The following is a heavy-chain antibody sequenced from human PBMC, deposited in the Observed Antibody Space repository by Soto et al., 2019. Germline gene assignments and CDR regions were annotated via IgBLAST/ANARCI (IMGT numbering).Heavy chain of an antibody. CDR3: TTRTQRRLGFGEPELGGVHYYYYMDV. D-gene: IGHD3-10*01. J-gene: IGHJ6*03. Sequence: GGSLRLSCAASGFTFSNAWMSWVRQAPGKGLEWVGRIKSKTDGGTTDYAAPVKGRFTISRDDSKNRLYLQMNSLKTEDTAVYYCTTRTQRRLGFGEPELGGVHYYYYMDVWGKGTTVTVSS. CDR1: GFTFSNAW. CDR2: IKSKTDGGTT. V-gene: IGHV3-15*01.